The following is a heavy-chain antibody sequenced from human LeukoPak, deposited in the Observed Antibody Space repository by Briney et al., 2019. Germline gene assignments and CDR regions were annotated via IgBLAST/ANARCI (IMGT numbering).Heavy chain of an antibody. CDR3: AKTTGRGDEYFQH. D-gene: IGHD1-1*01. Sequence: GGSLRLSCAASGFTFSSYGMHWVRQAPGKGLEWVAVISYDGGNKYYADSVKGRFTISRDNSKNTLYLQMNSLRPEDTAVYYCAKTTGRGDEYFQHWGQGTLVTVSS. V-gene: IGHV3-30*18. J-gene: IGHJ1*01. CDR1: GFTFSSYG. CDR2: ISYDGGNK.